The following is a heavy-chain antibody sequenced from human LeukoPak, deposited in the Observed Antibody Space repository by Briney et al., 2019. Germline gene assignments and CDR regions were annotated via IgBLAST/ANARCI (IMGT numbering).Heavy chain of an antibody. J-gene: IGHJ4*02. CDR2: IKQDGSEK. CDR3: ARGQLYGVKSFYFDY. CDR1: GFTFSSYW. Sequence: GGSLRLSCAASGFTFSSYWMSWVRQAPGKGLEWVANIKQDGSEKYYVDSVKGRFTISRDNAKNSLYLQMNSLRAEDTAVYYCARGQLYGVKSFYFDYWGQGTLVTVSS. D-gene: IGHD2-2*01. V-gene: IGHV3-7*01.